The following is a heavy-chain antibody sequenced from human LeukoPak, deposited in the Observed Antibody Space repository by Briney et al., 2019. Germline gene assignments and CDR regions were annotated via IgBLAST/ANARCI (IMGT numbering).Heavy chain of an antibody. V-gene: IGHV1-18*01. Sequence: ASVKVSCKASGYTFTSYGISWVRQAPGQGLEWMGWISAYNGNTNYAQKLQGRVTMTTDTSTGTAYMELRSLRSDDTAVYYCARDLYWTVGYYFDYWGQGTLVTVSS. CDR1: GYTFTSYG. J-gene: IGHJ4*02. D-gene: IGHD4-23*01. CDR2: ISAYNGNT. CDR3: ARDLYWTVGYYFDY.